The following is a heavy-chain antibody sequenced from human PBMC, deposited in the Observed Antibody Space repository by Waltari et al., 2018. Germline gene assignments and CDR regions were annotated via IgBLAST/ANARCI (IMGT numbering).Heavy chain of an antibody. CDR1: GFTFNTYW. CDR2: ISGDGNMA. Sequence: EVQVVESGGGLAQPGGSLRLSCAASGFTFNTYWMHWVRQAPGKGRVWVSHISGDGNMANYADSVKCRFTISRDNAKNTLFLQMNSLRVEDTAVYYCTTSHNYTTFDIWGQGTVVTVSS. V-gene: IGHV3-74*01. D-gene: IGHD3-3*01. CDR3: TTSHNYTTFDI. J-gene: IGHJ3*02.